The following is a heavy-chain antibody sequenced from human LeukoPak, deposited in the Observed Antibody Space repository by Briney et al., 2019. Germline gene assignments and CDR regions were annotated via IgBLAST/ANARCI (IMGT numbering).Heavy chain of an antibody. J-gene: IGHJ6*02. CDR2: ISGSSGYI. CDR3: ARDSCSGGSCYPPYYYYYGMDV. Sequence: PGGSLRLSCAASGFTFSSYSMNWVRQAPGKGLEWVSYISGSSGYIYYADSMKGRFTISRDNAKNSMDLQMNSLRAEDTAVYYCARDSCSGGSCYPPYYYYYGMDVWGQGTTVTVSS. CDR1: GFTFSSYS. D-gene: IGHD2-15*01. V-gene: IGHV3-21*05.